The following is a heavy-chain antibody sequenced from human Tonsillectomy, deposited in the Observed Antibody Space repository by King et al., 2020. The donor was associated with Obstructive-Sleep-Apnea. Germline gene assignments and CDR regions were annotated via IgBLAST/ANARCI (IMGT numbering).Heavy chain of an antibody. CDR1: GFAFSGSA. D-gene: IGHD3-10*01. J-gene: IGHJ4*02. V-gene: IGHV3-73*02. Sequence: EVQLVESGGGLVQPGGSLKLSCAASGFAFSGSAMHWVRQASGKGLEWVGRIRSKANSYATAYAASVKGRFTISRDDSKNTAYLQMNSLKTEDTAVYYCTRRDYYGSGSYYKGDYXGQGTLVTVSS. CDR3: TRRDYYGSGSYYKGDY. CDR2: IRSKANSYAT.